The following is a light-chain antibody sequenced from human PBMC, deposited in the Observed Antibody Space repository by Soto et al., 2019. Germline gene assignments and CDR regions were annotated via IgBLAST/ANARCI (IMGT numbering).Light chain of an antibody. CDR2: AAS. V-gene: IGKV1-5*01. CDR1: QSISSA. J-gene: IGKJ1*01. CDR3: QQYNSYSRT. Sequence: DIQMTQSPSSLSASIGDRVTITCRASQSISSALNWYQHKPGKAPNLLIRAASSLQSGVPSRFSGSGSGTEFTLTISSLQPDDFASYYCQQYNSYSRTFGQGTKVDIK.